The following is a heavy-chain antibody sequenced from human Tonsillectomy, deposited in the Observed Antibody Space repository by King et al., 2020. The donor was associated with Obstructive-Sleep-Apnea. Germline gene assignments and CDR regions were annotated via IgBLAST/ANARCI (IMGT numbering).Heavy chain of an antibody. CDR2: ITSSSSYI. J-gene: IGHJ6*02. Sequence: VQLVESGGGLVKPGGSLRLSCAASGFTFSSYNMNWVRQAPGKGLEWVSSITSSSSYIYYADSVKGRFTISRDNAKNSLYLQMNSLRAEDTAMYYCARGIQAGMDGWGQGTTVTVS. D-gene: IGHD6-13*01. CDR1: GFTFSSYN. V-gene: IGHV3-21*01. CDR3: ARGIQAGMDG.